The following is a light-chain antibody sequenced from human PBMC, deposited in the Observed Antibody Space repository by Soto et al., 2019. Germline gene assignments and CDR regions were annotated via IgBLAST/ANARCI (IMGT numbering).Light chain of an antibody. CDR2: AAS. CDR1: QGISSY. J-gene: IGKJ4*01. CDR3: QQFNSYPT. V-gene: IGKV1-9*01. Sequence: DIPLTQSPSFLSASVGDGVTITCRASQGISSYLACYQQRPGKAPKLLIYAASTLQSGVPSSFSGSGSGTEFTLTLSSLQPEDFATYYCQQFNSYPTFGGGTKVEIK.